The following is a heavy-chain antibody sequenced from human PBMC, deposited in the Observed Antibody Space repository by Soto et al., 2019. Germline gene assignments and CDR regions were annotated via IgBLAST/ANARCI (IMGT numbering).Heavy chain of an antibody. CDR1: GYTFTSYD. CDR3: ASLTLFGVVGYYGMDV. Sequence: ASVKVSCKASGYTFTSYDINWVRQATGQGLERMGWMNPNSGNTGYAQKFQGRVTMTRNTSISTAYMELSSLRSEDTAVYYCASLTLFGVVGYYGMDVWGQGTTVTVSS. D-gene: IGHD3-3*01. CDR2: MNPNSGNT. J-gene: IGHJ6*02. V-gene: IGHV1-8*01.